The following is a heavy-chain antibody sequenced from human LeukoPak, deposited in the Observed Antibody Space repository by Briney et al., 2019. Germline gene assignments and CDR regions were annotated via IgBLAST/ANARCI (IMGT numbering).Heavy chain of an antibody. CDR2: ISSSGTTI. D-gene: IGHD1-26*01. CDR1: GFTFSDYY. Sequence: GGSLRLSCAASGFTFSDYYMSWVRQAPGKGLEWVSYISSSGTTIYYADSVKGRFTISRDNAKNSLYLQMDSLRAEDTAVYYCARRRDSGSLQHFDYWGQGTLVTVSS. V-gene: IGHV3-11*01. J-gene: IGHJ4*02. CDR3: ARRRDSGSLQHFDY.